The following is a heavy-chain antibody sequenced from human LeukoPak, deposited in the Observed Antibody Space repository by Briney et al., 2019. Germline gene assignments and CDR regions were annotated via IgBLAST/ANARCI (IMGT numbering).Heavy chain of an antibody. V-gene: IGHV3-23*01. CDR2: ISRSGGTT. CDR3: AKGGIHDFDILTCYFES. J-gene: IGHJ4*02. CDR1: GFTFSDYA. Sequence: GGSLRLSCAPSGFTFSDYAMSWVRQVPGKGLEWVSGISRSGGTTFYTRSVTGHLTISRKKSKNTLYLQMNSLRAEDTAVYYCAKGGIHDFDILTCYFESWGQGTLVAVSS. D-gene: IGHD3-9*01.